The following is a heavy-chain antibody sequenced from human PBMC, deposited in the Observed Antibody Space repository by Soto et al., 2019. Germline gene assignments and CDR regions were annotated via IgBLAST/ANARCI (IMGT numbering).Heavy chain of an antibody. V-gene: IGHV4-59*01. CDR2: IYYSGST. CDR1: GGSISSYY. D-gene: IGHD2-15*01. J-gene: IGHJ4*02. Sequence: QVQLQESGPGLVKPSETLSLTCTVSGGSISSYYWSWIRQPPGKGLEWIGYIYYSGSTNYNPSLKSRVTMSVDTSKNQFSLKLSSVTAADTAVYYCASGSYCSGGSCYPPGTPDYWGQGTLVTVSS. CDR3: ASGSYCSGGSCYPPGTPDY.